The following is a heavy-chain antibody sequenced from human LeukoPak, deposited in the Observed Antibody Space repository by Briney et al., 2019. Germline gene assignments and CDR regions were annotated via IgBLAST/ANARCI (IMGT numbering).Heavy chain of an antibody. CDR2: ISKNGKTI. V-gene: IGHV3-11*01. CDR1: GFTFSDYY. D-gene: IGHD3-3*01. J-gene: IGHJ4*02. Sequence: PGGSLRLSCAASGFTFSDYYMSWIRQAPGKGLEWLSYISKNGKTIYYADSVKGRFTISRDNARKSVYLQMNSLRAEDTAVYYCTTDQTSIFGVVINFDYWGQGTLVTVSS. CDR3: TTDQTSIFGVVINFDY.